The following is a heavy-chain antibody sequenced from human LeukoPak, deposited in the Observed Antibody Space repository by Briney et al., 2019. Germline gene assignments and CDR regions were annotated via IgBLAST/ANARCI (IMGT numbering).Heavy chain of an antibody. CDR1: GYTFTGHY. D-gene: IGHD6-19*01. CDR2: ISAYNGNT. V-gene: IGHV1-18*04. J-gene: IGHJ3*02. Sequence: ASVTVSCKASGYTFTGHYMHWVRQAPGQGLEWMGWISAYNGNTNYAQKLQGRVTMTTDTSTSTAYMELRSLRSDDTAVYYCARAPELGFIAVAVRLDAFDIWGQGTMVTVSS. CDR3: ARAPELGFIAVAVRLDAFDI.